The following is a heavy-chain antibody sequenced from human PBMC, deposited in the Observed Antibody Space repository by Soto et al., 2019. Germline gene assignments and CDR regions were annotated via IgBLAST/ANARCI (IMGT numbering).Heavy chain of an antibody. D-gene: IGHD6-25*01. V-gene: IGHV4-59*12. CDR3: VRGTDLYKCGC. CDR2: IYYSGST. Sequence: SETLSLTCTVSGGSISSYYWSWIRQPPGKGLEWIGYIYYSGSTNYNPSLKSRVTMSVDTSKNQVSLELSSATVADTAVYYCVRGTDLYKCGCWGQGTLVTVSS. J-gene: IGHJ4*02. CDR1: GGSISSYY.